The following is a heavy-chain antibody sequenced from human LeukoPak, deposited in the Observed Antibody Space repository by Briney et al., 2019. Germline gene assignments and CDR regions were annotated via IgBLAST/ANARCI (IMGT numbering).Heavy chain of an antibody. J-gene: IGHJ4*02. Sequence: GASVKVSCKVSGYTLTELSMHWVRQAPGKGPEWMGGFDPEDGETIYAQKFQGRVTMTEDTSTDTAYMELSSLRSEDTAVYYCATNYYGSEFSFDYWGQGTLVTVSS. CDR1: GYTLTELS. D-gene: IGHD3-10*01. CDR2: FDPEDGET. V-gene: IGHV1-24*01. CDR3: ATNYYGSEFSFDY.